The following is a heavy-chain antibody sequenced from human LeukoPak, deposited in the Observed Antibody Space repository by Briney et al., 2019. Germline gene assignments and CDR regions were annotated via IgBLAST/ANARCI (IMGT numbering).Heavy chain of an antibody. CDR3: ARPYYDSSAPPYDY. J-gene: IGHJ4*02. Sequence: GASVKVSCKASGYTFTSYGISWVRQAPGQELEWMGWISAYNGNTNYAQKLQGRVTMTTDTSTSTAYMELRSLRSDDTAVYYCARPYYDSSAPPYDYWGQGTLVTVSS. D-gene: IGHD3-22*01. V-gene: IGHV1-18*01. CDR1: GYTFTSYG. CDR2: ISAYNGNT.